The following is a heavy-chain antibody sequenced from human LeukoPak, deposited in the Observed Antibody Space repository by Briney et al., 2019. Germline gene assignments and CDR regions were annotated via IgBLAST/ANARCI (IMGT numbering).Heavy chain of an antibody. Sequence: GSLRLSCAASGFTFSSYSMNWVRQAPGKGLEWVSSISSSSSYIYYADSVKGRFTISRDNAKNSLYLQMNSLRAEDTAVYYCASDIGYCSGGSCYWTRPFDYWGQGTLVTVSS. J-gene: IGHJ4*02. D-gene: IGHD2-15*01. CDR3: ASDIGYCSGGSCYWTRPFDY. CDR1: GFTFSSYS. CDR2: ISSSSSYI. V-gene: IGHV3-21*01.